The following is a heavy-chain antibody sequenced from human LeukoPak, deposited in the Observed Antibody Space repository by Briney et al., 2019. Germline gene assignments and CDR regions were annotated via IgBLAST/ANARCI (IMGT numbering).Heavy chain of an antibody. D-gene: IGHD1-26*01. CDR2: IKQDGSEK. Sequence: QPGGSLRLSCAASGFTFSSYWMSWVRQAPGKGLEWVANIKQDGSEKYYVDSVKGRFTISRDNAKNSLYLQMNSLRAEDTAVYYCASDSSLVGAKDWFDYWGQGTLVTVSS. CDR1: GFTFSSYW. J-gene: IGHJ4*02. CDR3: ASDSSLVGAKDWFDY. V-gene: IGHV3-7*01.